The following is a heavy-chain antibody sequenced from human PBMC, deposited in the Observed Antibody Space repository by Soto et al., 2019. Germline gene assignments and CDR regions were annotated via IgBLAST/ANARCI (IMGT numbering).Heavy chain of an antibody. D-gene: IGHD4-17*01. CDR2: ISPYNGNT. J-gene: IGHJ4*02. V-gene: IGHV1-18*01. Sequence: QVQLVQSGAEVKKPGASVKVSCRASGYTFTDFGISWVRQAPGQGLEWVGRISPYNGNTQYVENLQGRVTMTTDTSTNTAYMELRSLRPDDTAVYYCARGRDYGDFYFDYWGQGTLVTVSS. CDR1: GYTFTDFG. CDR3: ARGRDYGDFYFDY.